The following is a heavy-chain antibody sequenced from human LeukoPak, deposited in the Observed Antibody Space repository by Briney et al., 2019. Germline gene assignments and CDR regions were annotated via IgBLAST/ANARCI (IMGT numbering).Heavy chain of an antibody. Sequence: SETLSLTCAVYRGSFSGYYWTWIRQSPGKGLEWIGEINHSGTTNYNPSLESRVTISIDTSKNQFSLKLTSVTAADTAVYYCARGPTIDYDILTGYYYFDYWGQGTLVTVSS. CDR3: ARGPTIDYDILTGYYYFDY. CDR1: RGSFSGYY. CDR2: INHSGTT. V-gene: IGHV4-34*01. J-gene: IGHJ4*02. D-gene: IGHD3-9*01.